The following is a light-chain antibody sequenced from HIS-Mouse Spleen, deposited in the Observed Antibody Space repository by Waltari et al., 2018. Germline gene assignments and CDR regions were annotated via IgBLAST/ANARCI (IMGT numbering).Light chain of an antibody. V-gene: IGLV2-14*03. J-gene: IGLJ3*02. Sequence: QSALTQPASPSGSPGQSITISCTGTSSDVGGYTYVSWYQPHPGKAPKLMIYDVSNRPSGVSNRFSGSKSGNTASLTISGLQAEDEADYYCSSYTSSSTLVFGGGTKLTVL. CDR2: DVS. CDR3: SSYTSSSTLV. CDR1: SSDVGGYTY.